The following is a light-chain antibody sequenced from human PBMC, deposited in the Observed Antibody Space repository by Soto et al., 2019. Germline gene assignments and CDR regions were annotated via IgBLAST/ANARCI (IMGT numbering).Light chain of an antibody. Sequence: DIQMTQSPSSLSASVGETITIPCRASQSISSSLNWFQHSPGQPPKLLLFAASNLHAVVPPRFSGSGSGTSFSLTIRSLQPEDFATYYCQQSFNFPLTFGPGTRVEFK. CDR2: AAS. J-gene: IGKJ1*01. V-gene: IGKV1-39*01. CDR3: QQSFNFPLT. CDR1: QSISSS.